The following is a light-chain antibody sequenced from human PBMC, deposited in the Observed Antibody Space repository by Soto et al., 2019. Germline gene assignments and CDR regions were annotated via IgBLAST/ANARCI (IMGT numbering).Light chain of an antibody. J-gene: IGKJ4*01. V-gene: IGKV3-11*01. CDR1: QSVSSY. CDR2: DAS. CDR3: QQRSNWPLT. Sequence: EIVLTHSPATLSLSPGERATLSCRASQSVSSYVAWYQQKPGQAPRLLIYDASNRAAAIPARFSGSGSGTDFTLTISSLEPEDFAVYYCQQRSNWPLTFGGGTKVEIK.